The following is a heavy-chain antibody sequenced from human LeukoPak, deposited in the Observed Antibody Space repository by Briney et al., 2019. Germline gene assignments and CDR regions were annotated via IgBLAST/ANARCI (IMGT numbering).Heavy chain of an antibody. CDR3: ARDFRLYDY. V-gene: IGHV3-30-3*01. CDR1: GFTFSSYA. CDR2: ISYDGSNK. J-gene: IGHJ4*02. Sequence: GGSLRLSCAASGFTFSSYAMHWVRQAPGKGLEWVAVISYDGSNKYYADSVKGRFTISRDNAKNSLYLQMNSLRAEDTAVYYCARDFRLYDYWGQGTLVTVSS.